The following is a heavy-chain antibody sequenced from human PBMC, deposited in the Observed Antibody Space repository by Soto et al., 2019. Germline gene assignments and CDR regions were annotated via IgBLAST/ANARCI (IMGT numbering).Heavy chain of an antibody. J-gene: IGHJ6*03. CDR3: ASGRPGRSINWNYEFYYYMDV. CDR1: GFTFSSYW. CDR2: INSDGSST. D-gene: IGHD1-7*01. Sequence: GGSLRLSCAASGFTFSSYWMHWVRQAPGKGLVWVSRINSDGSSTSYADSVKGRFTISRDNAKNTLYLQMNSLRAEDTAVYYCASGRPGRSINWNYEFYYYMDVWGKGTTVTVSS. V-gene: IGHV3-74*01.